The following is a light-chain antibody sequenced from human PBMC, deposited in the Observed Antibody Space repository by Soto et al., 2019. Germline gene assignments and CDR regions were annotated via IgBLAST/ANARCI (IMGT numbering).Light chain of an antibody. Sequence: EIVLTQSPGTLCLSPGERATLSCRTSQSVSSGYLAWYQQKPGQAPRLLIYGASSRATGIPDRFSGSGSGTDFTLTISGLEPEDFAVYYCQQYVTSPLTFGGGTKVDIK. CDR2: GAS. CDR1: QSVSSGY. J-gene: IGKJ4*01. CDR3: QQYVTSPLT. V-gene: IGKV3-20*01.